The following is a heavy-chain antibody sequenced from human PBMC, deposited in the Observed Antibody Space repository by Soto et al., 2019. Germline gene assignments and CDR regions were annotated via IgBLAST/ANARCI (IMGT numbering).Heavy chain of an antibody. J-gene: IGHJ4*02. CDR1: GGTFSSYA. CDR3: ARDARDGYNSYY. V-gene: IGHV1-69*13. D-gene: IGHD5-12*01. Sequence: SVKVSCKASGGTFSSYAISWVRQAPGQGLEWMGGIIPIFGTANYAQKFQGRVTITADESTSTAYMELSSLRSEDTAVYYCARDARDGYNSYYWGQGTLVTSPQ. CDR2: IIPIFGTA.